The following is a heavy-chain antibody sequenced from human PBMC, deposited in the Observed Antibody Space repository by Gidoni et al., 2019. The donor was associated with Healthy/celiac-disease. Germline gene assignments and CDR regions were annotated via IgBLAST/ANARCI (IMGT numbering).Heavy chain of an antibody. J-gene: IGHJ4*02. Sequence: QVQLGQSGAEMKKPAASVKVSCTASGYTFTSYGISWVRQAPGQGLEWMGWISAYNGNTNYAQKLQGRVTMTTDTSTSTAYMELRSLRSDDTAVYYCARVDWGGYYFDYWGQGTLVTVSS. V-gene: IGHV1-18*04. CDR3: ARVDWGGYYFDY. CDR1: GYTFTSYG. D-gene: IGHD3-16*01. CDR2: ISAYNGNT.